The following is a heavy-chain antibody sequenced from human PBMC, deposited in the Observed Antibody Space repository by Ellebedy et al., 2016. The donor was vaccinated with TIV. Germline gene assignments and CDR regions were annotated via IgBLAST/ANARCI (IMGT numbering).Heavy chain of an antibody. CDR2: LTADGRST. CDR3: RPGHYSDA. Sequence: GESLKISXAASGFSLSNSFMSWIRQAPGKGLEWASTLTADGRSTSFADSVKGRFTISRDNSKNTVYLQMNSLRSEDTAVYYCRPGHYSDAWGQGTLVTVSS. J-gene: IGHJ4*02. V-gene: IGHV3-23*01. CDR1: GFSLSNSF.